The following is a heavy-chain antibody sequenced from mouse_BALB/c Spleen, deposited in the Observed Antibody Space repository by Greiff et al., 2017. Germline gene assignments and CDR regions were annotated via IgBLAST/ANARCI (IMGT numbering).Heavy chain of an antibody. V-gene: IGHV5-9-4*01. CDR1: GFTFSSYA. CDR3: ARAPLTRDAMDY. CDR2: ISSGGSYT. J-gene: IGHJ4*01. Sequence: EVQGVESGGGLVKPGGSLKLSCAASGFTFSSYAMFWVRQSPEKRLEWVAEISSGGSYTYYPDTVTGRFTISRDNAKNTLYLEMSSLRSEDTAMYYCARAPLTRDAMDYWGQGTSVTVSS.